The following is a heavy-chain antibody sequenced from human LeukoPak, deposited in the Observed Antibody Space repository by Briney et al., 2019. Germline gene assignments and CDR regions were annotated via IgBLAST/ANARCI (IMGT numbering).Heavy chain of an antibody. J-gene: IGHJ4*02. Sequence: SETLSLTCTVSGGSISSYYWSWIRQPPGKGLEWIGYIYYSGSTNYNPSLKSRVTISVDTSKNQFSLKLSSVTAADTAVYYCARRHSSGYYLHWGQGTLVTVSS. CDR2: IYYSGST. D-gene: IGHD3-22*01. CDR3: ARRHSSGYYLH. CDR1: GGSISSYY. V-gene: IGHV4-59*08.